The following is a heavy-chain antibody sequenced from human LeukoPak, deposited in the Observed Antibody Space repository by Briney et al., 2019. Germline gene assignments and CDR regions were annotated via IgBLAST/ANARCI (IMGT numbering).Heavy chain of an antibody. J-gene: IGHJ4*02. CDR3: ARGVAVAGNLDY. CDR2: IYYSGST. D-gene: IGHD6-19*01. Sequence: SETLSLTCTVSGGSVSSGSYYWSWLRQPPGKGLEWIGYIYYSGSTNYNPSLKSRVTISVDTSKNQFSLKLSSVTAADTAVYYCARGVAVAGNLDYWGQGTLVTGSS. CDR1: GGSVSSGSYY. V-gene: IGHV4-61*01.